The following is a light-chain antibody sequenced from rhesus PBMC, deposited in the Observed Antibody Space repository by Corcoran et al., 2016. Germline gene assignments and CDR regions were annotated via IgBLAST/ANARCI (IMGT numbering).Light chain of an antibody. J-gene: IGKJ2*01. CDR1: QSVSSS. V-gene: IGKV3-24*01. CDR2: GAP. Sequence: EIVMTQSPATLSLSPGERATLSCRASQSVSSSLAWYPQKHGQAPRFIIYGAPSGAPGIPDRFRGSGSGADFTLTLSRLEPEDVAIYYCLQHSNLPQYSFGQGTKVAIK. CDR3: LQHSNLPQYS.